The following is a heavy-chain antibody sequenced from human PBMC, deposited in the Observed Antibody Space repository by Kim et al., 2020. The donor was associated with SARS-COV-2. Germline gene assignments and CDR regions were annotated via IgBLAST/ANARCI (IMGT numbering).Heavy chain of an antibody. CDR1: GGSISSSSYY. J-gene: IGHJ5*02. Sequence: SETLSLTCIVSGGSISSSSYYWGWIRQPPGKGLEWIGSIYYSGSTYYNPSLKSRVTISVDTSKNQLSLKLSSVTAADTAVYYCARHALYSENYGDWFDPWGQGTLVTVSS. V-gene: IGHV4-39*01. D-gene: IGHD1-26*01. CDR2: IYYSGST. CDR3: ARHALYSENYGDWFDP.